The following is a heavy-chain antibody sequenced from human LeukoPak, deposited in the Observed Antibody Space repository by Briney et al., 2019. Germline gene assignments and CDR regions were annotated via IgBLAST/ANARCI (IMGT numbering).Heavy chain of an antibody. CDR3: ARRVVAAMYNWFDP. CDR1: GGSFSGYY. J-gene: IGHJ5*02. CDR2: INHSGST. V-gene: IGHV4-34*01. Sequence: PSETLSLTCAVYGGSFSGYYWSWIRQPPGKGLEWIGEINHSGSTNYNPSLKSRVTISVDTSKNQFSLKLSSVTAADTAVYYCARRVVAAMYNWFDPWGQGTLVTVSS. D-gene: IGHD2-15*01.